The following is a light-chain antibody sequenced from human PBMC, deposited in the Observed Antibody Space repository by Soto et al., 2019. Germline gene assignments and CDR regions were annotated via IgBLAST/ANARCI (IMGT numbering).Light chain of an antibody. CDR1: QGISSY. V-gene: IGKV1-8*01. CDR2: AAS. Sequence: ALRMTQSPSSLSASTGDRVTITCRASQGISSYLAWYQQKPGKAPKLLIYAASTLQSGVPSRFSGSGSGTDFTLTISCLQSEDFATYYCQQYYSYPRTFGQGTKVDIK. J-gene: IGKJ1*01. CDR3: QQYYSYPRT.